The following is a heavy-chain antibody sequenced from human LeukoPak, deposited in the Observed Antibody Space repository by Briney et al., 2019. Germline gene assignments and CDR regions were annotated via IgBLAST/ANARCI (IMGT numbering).Heavy chain of an antibody. V-gene: IGHV1-46*01. J-gene: IGHJ4*02. CDR3: AREGYLYSGSYSTPDY. Sequence: GASVKVSCKASGYTFTSYYMHWVRQAPGQGLEWMGIINPSGGSTSYAQKFQGRVTMTRDTSTSTVYMELSSLRSEDTAVYYCAREGYLYSGSYSTPDYWGQGTLVTVSS. CDR2: INPSGGST. CDR1: GYTFTSYY. D-gene: IGHD1-26*01.